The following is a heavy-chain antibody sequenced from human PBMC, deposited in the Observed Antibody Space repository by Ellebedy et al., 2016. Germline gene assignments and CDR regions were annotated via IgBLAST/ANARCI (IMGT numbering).Heavy chain of an antibody. V-gene: IGHV1-2*02. Sequence: ASVKVSCXASGYTFTGYYMHWVRQAPGQGLEWMGWINPNSGGTNYAQKFQGRVTMTRDTSISTAYMELSRLRSDDTAVYYCASGYCSGGSCRYYYYYGMDVWGQGTTVTVSS. J-gene: IGHJ6*02. CDR2: INPNSGGT. CDR1: GYTFTGYY. D-gene: IGHD2-15*01. CDR3: ASGYCSGGSCRYYYYYGMDV.